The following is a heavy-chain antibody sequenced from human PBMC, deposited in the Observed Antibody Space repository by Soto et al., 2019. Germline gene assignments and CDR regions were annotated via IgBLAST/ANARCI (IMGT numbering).Heavy chain of an antibody. CDR1: GFTFSSYW. D-gene: IGHD4-4*01. V-gene: IGHV3-7*01. CDR3: ASSAYSKNGY. CDR2: IKPDGSEK. Sequence: RRLSCAASGFTFSSYWMSWVRQAPGKGLEWVANIKPDGSEKYYVDSVKGRFTISRDNAKNSLYLQTNSLRAEDTAVYFCASSAYSKNGYWGQGTLVTVSS. J-gene: IGHJ4*02.